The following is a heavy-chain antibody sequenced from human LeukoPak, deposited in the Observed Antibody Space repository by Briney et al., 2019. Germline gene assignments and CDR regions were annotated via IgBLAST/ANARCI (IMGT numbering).Heavy chain of an antibody. CDR1: GFTFSSYA. V-gene: IGHV3-30*02. CDR3: AKYVFSYGSGSYLAH. D-gene: IGHD3-10*01. J-gene: IGHJ4*02. CDR2: IRYDGSNK. Sequence: GGSLRLPCAASGFTFSSYAMHWVRQAPGKGLEWVAFIRYDGSNKYYADSVKGRFTISRDNSKNTLYLQMNSLGAEDTAVYYCAKYVFSYGSGSYLAHWGQGTQVTVSS.